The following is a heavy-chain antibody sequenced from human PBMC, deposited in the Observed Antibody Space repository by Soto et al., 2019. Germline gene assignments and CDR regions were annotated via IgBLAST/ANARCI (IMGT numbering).Heavy chain of an antibody. D-gene: IGHD1-1*01. V-gene: IGHV3-11*01. Sequence: QVQLVESGGGLVKPGGSLRLSCAASGFTFSDYYMSWIRQAPGKGLEWVSYISSSGSTIYYADSVKGRFTISRDNAKNSLYLEMNSLRAEDTAVYYCARDRGDLVQLERLRDVDCWGQRTLVTVS. CDR2: ISSSGSTI. J-gene: IGHJ4*02. CDR3: ARDRGDLVQLERLRDVDC. CDR1: GFTFSDYY.